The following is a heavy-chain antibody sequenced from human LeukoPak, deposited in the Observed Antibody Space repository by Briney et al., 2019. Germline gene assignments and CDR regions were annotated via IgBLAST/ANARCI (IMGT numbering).Heavy chain of an antibody. Sequence: GTPLRLSCVASGLTFRNYGFHWVRQAPGKGLEWVAIIYSGGGTTKYYAESVNDRFTITRDDSRDTLYPQMNSLRAEDTAVYYCVVILVPGGVWHFDLWGRGTLVTVSS. CDR1: GLTFRNYG. J-gene: IGHJ2*01. V-gene: IGHV3-33*03. D-gene: IGHD2-2*01. CDR2: IYSGGGTTK. CDR3: VVILVPGGVWHFDL.